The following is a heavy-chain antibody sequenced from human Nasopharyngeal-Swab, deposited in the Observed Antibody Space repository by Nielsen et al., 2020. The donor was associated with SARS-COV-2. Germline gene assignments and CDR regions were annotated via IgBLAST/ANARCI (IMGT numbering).Heavy chain of an antibody. V-gene: IGHV1-69*04. CDR2: IIPILGIA. J-gene: IGHJ6*02. CDR3: ASQFYSSSWSGEKNYYYYGMDV. D-gene: IGHD6-13*01. CDR1: GVTFSSYA. Sequence: SVKVSCKASGVTFSSYAISWVRQAPGQGPEWMGRIIPILGIANYSQKFQGRVTITADKSTRTAYMELSSLRSEDTAVYYCASQFYSSSWSGEKNYYYYGMDVWGQGTTVTVSS.